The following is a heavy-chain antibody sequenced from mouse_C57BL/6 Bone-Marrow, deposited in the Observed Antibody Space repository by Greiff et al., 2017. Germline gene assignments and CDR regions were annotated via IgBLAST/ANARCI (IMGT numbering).Heavy chain of an antibody. CDR1: GYTFTSYG. D-gene: IGHD3-1*01. CDR3: ARGGLKRAMDY. J-gene: IGHJ4*01. V-gene: IGHV1-81*01. CDR2: IYPRSGNT. Sequence: QVQLQQSGAELARPGASVKLSCKASGYTFTSYGISWVKQRTGQGLEWIGEIYPRSGNTYYNEKLKGKAPLTADKSSSTAYMVIRSLTSEDSAVYFCARGGLKRAMDYWGQGTSVTVSS.